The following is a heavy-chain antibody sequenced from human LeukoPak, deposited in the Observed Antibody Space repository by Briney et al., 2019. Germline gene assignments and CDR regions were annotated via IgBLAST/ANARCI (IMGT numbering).Heavy chain of an antibody. CDR3: ARARNLQLWTHFDY. D-gene: IGHD5-18*01. Sequence: GGSLRLSCAASGFTVSSNYMSWVRQAPGKGLEWVSVIYSGGSTYYADSVKGRFTISRDNSKNTLYLQMNGLRAEDTAVYYCARARNLQLWTHFDYWGQGTLVTVSS. V-gene: IGHV3-66*01. CDR2: IYSGGST. CDR1: GFTVSSNY. J-gene: IGHJ4*02.